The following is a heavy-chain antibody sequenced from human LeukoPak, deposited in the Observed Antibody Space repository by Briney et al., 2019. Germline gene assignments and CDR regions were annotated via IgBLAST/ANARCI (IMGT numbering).Heavy chain of an antibody. Sequence: ASVKVSCKASGGTFSSYAISWVRQAPGQGLEWMGRIIPIFGTANYAQKFQGRVTITTDESTSTAYMELSSLRSEDTAVYYCAGGVGGIVATIKRYGEPYYFDYWGQGTLVTVSS. CDR2: IIPIFGTA. D-gene: IGHD5-12*01. CDR1: GGTFSSYA. CDR3: AGGVGGIVATIKRYGEPYYFDY. V-gene: IGHV1-69*05. J-gene: IGHJ4*02.